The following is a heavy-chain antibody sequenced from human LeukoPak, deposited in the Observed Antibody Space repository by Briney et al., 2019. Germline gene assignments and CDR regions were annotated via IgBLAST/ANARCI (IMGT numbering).Heavy chain of an antibody. V-gene: IGHV4-59*01. D-gene: IGHD6-13*01. CDR3: ARDRSWYLDY. CDR2: IYYSGST. Sequence: PSETLSLTCTVSGGSLSSCYWSWIRQPPAKGLEWIGYIYYSGSTNYNPSLKSRVTISVDTSKNQYSLKLSSVTAADTAVYYCARDRSWYLDYWGRGTLVTVSS. CDR1: GGSLSSCY. J-gene: IGHJ4*02.